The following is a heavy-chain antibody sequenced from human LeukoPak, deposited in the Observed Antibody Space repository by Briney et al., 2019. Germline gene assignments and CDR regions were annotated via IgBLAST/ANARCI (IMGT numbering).Heavy chain of an antibody. J-gene: IGHJ5*02. CDR1: GYTFTGYY. D-gene: IGHD2-2*01. CDR3: ARDPSCTTTTCYGCYNWFDP. Sequence: GASVKVSCKASGYTFTGYYMYWVRQAPGQGLEWMGWINPNGGGTNYAQKFQGRVTMTRDTSISTVYMEVSRLRSDDTAVYYCARDPSCTTTTCYGCYNWFDPWGQGTLVTVSS. CDR2: INPNGGGT. V-gene: IGHV1-2*02.